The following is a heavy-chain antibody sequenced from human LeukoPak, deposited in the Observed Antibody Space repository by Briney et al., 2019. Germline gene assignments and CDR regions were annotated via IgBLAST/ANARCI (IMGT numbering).Heavy chain of an antibody. Sequence: SETLSLTCAVSGDSISSSNLCWCFRQPPRGRLEWIVEIYHSGGTNYNPSLKSRVTISVDNSKNPFSLKLISVTAADAAVYYCARGGRDSDAYYLSLRAWGQGTLVTVSS. V-gene: IGHV4-4*02. D-gene: IGHD3-22*01. CDR2: IYHSGGT. J-gene: IGHJ5*02. CDR3: ARGGRDSDAYYLSLRA. CDR1: GDSISSSNL.